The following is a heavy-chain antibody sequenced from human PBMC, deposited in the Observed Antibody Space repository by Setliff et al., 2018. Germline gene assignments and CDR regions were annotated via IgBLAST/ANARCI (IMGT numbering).Heavy chain of an antibody. Sequence: GGSLRLSCAASGFTFSSYWMSWVRQAPGKGPEWVANINQDGSEKYYVESVKGRFTISRDNAKNSPYLQMNSLRADDTAVYYCARPGRSNYWDSFDYWGQGTLVTVSS. CDR2: INQDGSEK. V-gene: IGHV3-7*01. J-gene: IGHJ4*02. D-gene: IGHD3-10*01. CDR1: GFTFSSYW. CDR3: ARPGRSNYWDSFDY.